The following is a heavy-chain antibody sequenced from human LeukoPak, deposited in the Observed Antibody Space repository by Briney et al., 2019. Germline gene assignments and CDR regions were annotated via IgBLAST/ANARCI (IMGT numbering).Heavy chain of an antibody. J-gene: IGHJ3*02. V-gene: IGHV3-9*01. CDR1: GFTFDDYA. CDR2: ISWNSGSI. CDR3: AKEYGDVDAFDI. D-gene: IGHD4-17*01. Sequence: GGSLRLSCAASGFTFDDYAMHWVRQAPGKGPEWVSGISWNSGSIGYADSVKGRFTISRDNAKNSLYLQMNSLRAEDTALYYCAKEYGDVDAFDIWGQGTMVTVSS.